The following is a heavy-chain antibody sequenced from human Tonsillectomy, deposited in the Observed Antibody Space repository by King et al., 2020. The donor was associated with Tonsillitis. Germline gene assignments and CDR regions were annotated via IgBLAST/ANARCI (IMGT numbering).Heavy chain of an antibody. V-gene: IGHV3-21*01. J-gene: IGHJ3*02. CDR2: ISSSSSYI. CDR1: GFAFRTYS. D-gene: IGHD2-2*01. Sequence: VQLVESGGGLVKPGGSLRLSCAASGFAFRTYSMNWVRQAPGKGLEWVSSISSSSSYIYYADSVKGRFTISRDNTKNSLYLQMNSLRAEDTAVYYCASDCRTTSCNELGAFDTWGQGTMVTVSS. CDR3: ASDCRTTSCNELGAFDT.